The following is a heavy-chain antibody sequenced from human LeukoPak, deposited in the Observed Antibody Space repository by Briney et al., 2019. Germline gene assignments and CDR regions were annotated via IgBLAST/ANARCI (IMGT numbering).Heavy chain of an antibody. CDR1: GFTFTNDA. CDR3: ARDFRLLGNSFDY. CDR2: VSYVGSWD. Sequence: PGGSLRLSCAASGFTFTNDAMHWFRQTPGKGLDRVAFVSYVGSWDSYSDSVKGRFTISRDASKNTLYLQMNSLRAEDTAVYYCARDFRLLGNSFDYWGQGTLVTVSS. D-gene: IGHD3-10*01. J-gene: IGHJ4*02. V-gene: IGHV3-30*01.